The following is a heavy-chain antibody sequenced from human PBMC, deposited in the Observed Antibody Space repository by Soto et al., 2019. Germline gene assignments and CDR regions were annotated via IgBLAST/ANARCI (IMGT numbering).Heavy chain of an antibody. J-gene: IGHJ4*02. CDR1: GGTFSSYT. CDR3: AAGGGLYIVATIGLDY. V-gene: IGHV1-69*02. Sequence: QVQLVQSGAEVKKPGSSVKVSCKASGGTFSSYTISWVRQAPGQGLEWMGRIIPILGIANYAQKFQGRATITADTSTSTAYMELSSLSSEAMVVHYCAAGGGLYIVATIGLDYWGQGTLVTVSS. CDR2: IIPILGIA. D-gene: IGHD5-12*01.